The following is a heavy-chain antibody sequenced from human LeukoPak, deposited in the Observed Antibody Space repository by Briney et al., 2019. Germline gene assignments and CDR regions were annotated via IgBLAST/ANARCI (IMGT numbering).Heavy chain of an antibody. V-gene: IGHV3-74*01. D-gene: IGHD6-13*01. CDR1: TSTGLVW. CDR3: AKKVVAAAESRNPNWFDP. Sequence: TGGSLRLSCAASTSTGLVWMDWVRKAPGKGLVWVARIKSDGTSANYADSVRGRFTISRDDAKNTLYLQMNSLRAEDTAVYYCAKKVVAAAESRNPNWFDPWGQGTLVTVSS. J-gene: IGHJ5*02. CDR2: IKSDGTSA.